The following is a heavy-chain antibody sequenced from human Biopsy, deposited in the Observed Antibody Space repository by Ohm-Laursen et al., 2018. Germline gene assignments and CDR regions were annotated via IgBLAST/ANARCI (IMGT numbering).Heavy chain of an antibody. CDR3: ARDYDTSGYYYVS. CDR2: IFYRGST. CDR1: ARSIRNNNYY. D-gene: IGHD3-22*01. J-gene: IGHJ5*02. Sequence: HTPTHSARSIRNNNYYWGWIRQPPGKGLEWIGSIFYRGSTHYKPSLKSRVNISVDTSKNQFSRKLNSVTAADTAVYYCARDYDTSGYYYVSWGQGTLVTVSS. V-gene: IGHV4-39*01.